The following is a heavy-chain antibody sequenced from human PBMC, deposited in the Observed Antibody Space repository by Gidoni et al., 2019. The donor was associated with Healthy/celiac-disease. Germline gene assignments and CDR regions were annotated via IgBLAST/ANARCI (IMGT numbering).Heavy chain of an antibody. J-gene: IGHJ5*02. CDR1: GGSFSGYY. D-gene: IGHD3-16*01. Sequence: QVQLQQWGAGLSKPSETLSPTCAVYGGSFSGYYWSWIRQPPGKGLEWIGEINHSGSTNYNPSLKSRVTISVDTSKNQFSLKLSSVTTADTAVYYCARAWRITFGGVDFDPWGQGTLVTVSS. CDR2: INHSGST. V-gene: IGHV4-34*01. CDR3: ARAWRITFGGVDFDP.